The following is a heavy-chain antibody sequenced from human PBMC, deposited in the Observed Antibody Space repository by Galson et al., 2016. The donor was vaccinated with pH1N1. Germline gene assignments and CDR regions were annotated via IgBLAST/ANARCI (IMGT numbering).Heavy chain of an antibody. V-gene: IGHV1-46*01. Sequence: SVKVSCKASGYTFTTQYVNWVRQAPGQGLEWLGVIDPSGGSTTYAQKFQGRVTVTVDTSTSTVYMELSSLRSDDTAMYYCVRGGYWVYWGQGTLVTVSS. D-gene: IGHD3-22*01. CDR3: VRGGYWVY. CDR1: GYTFTTQY. CDR2: IDPSGGST. J-gene: IGHJ4*02.